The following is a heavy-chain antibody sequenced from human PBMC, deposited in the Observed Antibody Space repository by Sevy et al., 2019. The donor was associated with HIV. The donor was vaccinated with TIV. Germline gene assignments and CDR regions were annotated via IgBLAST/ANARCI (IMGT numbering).Heavy chain of an antibody. CDR3: ARLTTMPTSDLYGMNV. CDR1: GYTFTDYY. D-gene: IGHD4-17*01. V-gene: IGHV1-2*02. J-gene: IGHJ6*02. CDR2: INPNDGVT. Sequence: ASVKVSCKASGYTFTDYYIHWVRQAPGQGLEWMAWINPNDGVTNYAQRFQGGVTVTRDTSVSRAYMELRGLKYDDTAIYYCARLTTMPTSDLYGMNVWGQGTTVTVSS.